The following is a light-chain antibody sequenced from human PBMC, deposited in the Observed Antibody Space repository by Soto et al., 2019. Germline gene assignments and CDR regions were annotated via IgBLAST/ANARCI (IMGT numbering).Light chain of an antibody. V-gene: IGKV3-20*01. Sequence: EIVLTQSPGTLSASPGERATLSCRASQRVSGNYLAWYQQKLGEAPRLLIYGATSRATGIPDRFSGSVSVTDFSLAISRVEPEDCAGYCCRQYGSSPRTFGQGTKVEIK. J-gene: IGKJ1*01. CDR2: GAT. CDR1: QRVSGNY. CDR3: RQYGSSPRT.